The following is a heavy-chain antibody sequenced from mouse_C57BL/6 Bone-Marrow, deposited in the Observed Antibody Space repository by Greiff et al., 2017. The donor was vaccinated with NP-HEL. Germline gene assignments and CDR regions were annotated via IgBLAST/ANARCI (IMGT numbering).Heavy chain of an antibody. D-gene: IGHD1-1*01. V-gene: IGHV7-1*01. CDR1: GFTFSDFY. CDR2: SRNKANDYTT. CDR3: ARDAPIYYYGSSHWYFDV. Sequence: EVQLVESGGGLVQSGRSLRLSCATSGFTFSDFYMEWVRQAPGKGLEWIAASRNKANDYTTEYSASVKGRFIVSRDTSQSILYLQMNALRAEDTAIYYCARDAPIYYYGSSHWYFDVWGTGTTVTVSS. J-gene: IGHJ1*03.